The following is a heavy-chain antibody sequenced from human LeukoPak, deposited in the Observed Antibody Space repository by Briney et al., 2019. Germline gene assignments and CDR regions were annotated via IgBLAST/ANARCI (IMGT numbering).Heavy chain of an antibody. D-gene: IGHD3-10*02. V-gene: IGHV3-74*01. CDR3: AELGITMIGGV. J-gene: IGHJ6*04. CDR1: GFTFGSYW. CDR2: INSDGSST. Sequence: PGGSLRLSCAASGFTFGSYWMHWVRQAPGKGLVWVSRINSDGSSTSYADSVKGRFTISRDNAKNTLYLQMNSLRAEDTAVYYCAELGITMIGGVRGKGTTVTISS.